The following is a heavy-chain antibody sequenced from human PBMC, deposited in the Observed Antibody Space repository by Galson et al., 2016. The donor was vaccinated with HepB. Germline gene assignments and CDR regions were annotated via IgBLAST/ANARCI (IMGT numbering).Heavy chain of an antibody. CDR3: ARGSPYWTGYYFFDS. CDR2: TSQDENNK. V-gene: IGHV3-30*04. J-gene: IGHJ4*02. Sequence: SLRLSCAASGFTFSNYAMHWVRQAPGKGLEWVAVTSQDENNKYYADSVKGRFTISRDNSKNTLYLQMNSLRAEDTAVYYCARGSPYWTGYYFFDSWGQGALVTVSS. D-gene: IGHD3/OR15-3a*01. CDR1: GFTFSNYA.